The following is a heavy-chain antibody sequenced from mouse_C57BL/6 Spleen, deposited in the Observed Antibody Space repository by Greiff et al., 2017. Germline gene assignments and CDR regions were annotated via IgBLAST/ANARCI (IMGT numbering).Heavy chain of an antibody. V-gene: IGHV1-80*01. CDR2: VYPGDGDT. J-gene: IGHJ3*01. CDR1: GYAFSSYW. Sequence: QVQLQQSGAELVKPGASVKISCKASGYAFSSYWMNWVKQRPGKGLEWIGQVYPGDGDTNYNGKFKGKATLTADKSSSTAYMQLSSLTSEDSAVYFCARAMVYGGLAYWGQGTLVTVSA. CDR3: ARAMVYGGLAY. D-gene: IGHD2-2*01.